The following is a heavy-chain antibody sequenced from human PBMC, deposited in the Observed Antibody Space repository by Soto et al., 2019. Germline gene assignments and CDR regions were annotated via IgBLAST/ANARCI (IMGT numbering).Heavy chain of an antibody. CDR1: GGSFSGYY. CDR3: AREINKGGNYYYGMDV. J-gene: IGHJ6*02. D-gene: IGHD3-16*01. CDR2: INHSGST. Sequence: SETLSLTCAVYGGSFSGYYWSWIRQPPGKGLEWIGEINHSGSTNYNPSLKSRVTISVDTSKNQFSLKLSSVTAADTAVYYCAREINKGGNYYYGMDVWGQGTTVTVSS. V-gene: IGHV4-34*01.